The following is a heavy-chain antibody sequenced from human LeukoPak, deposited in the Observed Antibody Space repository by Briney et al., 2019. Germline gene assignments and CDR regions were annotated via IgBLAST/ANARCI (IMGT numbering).Heavy chain of an antibody. D-gene: IGHD6-13*01. V-gene: IGHV5-51*01. J-gene: IGHJ4*02. CDR2: IYPGDSDT. CDR3: ARGDSSTWYEY. CDR1: GYSFTRYW. Sequence: GESLKISCKGSGYSFTRYWIGWVRQLSGKGLEWMGIIYPGDSDTRYSPSFQGQVTISADKSISTAYLQWSSLKASDTAMYYCARGDSSTWYEYWGQGTLVTVSS.